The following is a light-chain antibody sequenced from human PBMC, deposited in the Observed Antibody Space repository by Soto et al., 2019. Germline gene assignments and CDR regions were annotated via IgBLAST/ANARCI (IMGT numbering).Light chain of an antibody. CDR2: DVS. CDR3: SSYTSSSTLLYV. V-gene: IGLV2-14*01. CDR1: SSDVGGYNY. J-gene: IGLJ1*01. Sequence: QSALTQPASVSGCPGQSITISCTGTSSDVGGYNYVSWYQQHPGKAPKLMIYDVSNRPSGVSNRFSGSKSGNTASLTISGLQAEDEADYYCSSYTSSSTLLYVFGTGTKV.